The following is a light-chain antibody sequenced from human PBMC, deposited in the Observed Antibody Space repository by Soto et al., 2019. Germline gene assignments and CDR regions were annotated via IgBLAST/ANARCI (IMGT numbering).Light chain of an antibody. V-gene: IGKV1-27*01. Sequence: DIQITQSPASLSASVGDRVTSTCRASQGIANYLAWYQHKPGKVPNLLIYAASTLQSGVPSRFSGSGSGTDFTLTISSLQPEDFATYYCQQLNSYPRTFGPGTKVDIK. J-gene: IGKJ3*01. CDR1: QGIANY. CDR3: QQLNSYPRT. CDR2: AAS.